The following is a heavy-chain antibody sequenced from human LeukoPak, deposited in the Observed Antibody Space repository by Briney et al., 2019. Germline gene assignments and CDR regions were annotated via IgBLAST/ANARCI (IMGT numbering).Heavy chain of an antibody. CDR3: ARGYGAGGY. CDR1: GFTFSSYA. D-gene: IGHD4-17*01. Sequence: PGRSLRLSCAASGFTFSSYAMHWVRQAPGKGLEWVAVISYDGSNKYYADSVKGRFTISRDNSKNTLYLQMNSLRAEDTAVYCCARGYGAGGYWGQGTLVTVSS. CDR2: ISYDGSNK. V-gene: IGHV3-30*04. J-gene: IGHJ4*02.